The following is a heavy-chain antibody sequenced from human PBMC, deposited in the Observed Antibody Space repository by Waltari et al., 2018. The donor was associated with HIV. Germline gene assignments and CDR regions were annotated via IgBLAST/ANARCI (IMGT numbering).Heavy chain of an antibody. CDR1: GGSISGYS. J-gene: IGHJ5*02. CDR2: IYYSGYT. V-gene: IGHV4-59*01. CDR3: ASTLAAAGTRGWFDP. Sequence: QVQLQESGPGLVKPSETLSLTCTVSGGSISGYSWSWIRQPPGKGLEWIGYIYYSGYTTYNPSLKRRVTISVDTSKNHFSLKLSSVTAADTAVYYCASTLAAAGTRGWFDPWGQGTLVTVSS. D-gene: IGHD6-13*01.